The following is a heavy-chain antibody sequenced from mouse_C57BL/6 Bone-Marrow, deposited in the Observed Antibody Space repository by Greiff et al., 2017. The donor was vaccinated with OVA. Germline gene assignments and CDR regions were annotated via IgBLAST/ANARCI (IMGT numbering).Heavy chain of an antibody. V-gene: IGHV1-69*01. D-gene: IGHD1-1*01. CDR2: IDPSDSYT. CDR1: GYTFTGYW. Sequence: QVQLQQPGAELVMPGASVKLSCKASGYTFTGYWMHWVKQRPGQGLEWIGEIDPSDSYTNYNQKFKGKSTLTVDKSSSTAYMQLSSLTSEDSAVYYCVRWDYYGSSFCWYFDVWGTGTTVTVSS. J-gene: IGHJ1*03. CDR3: VRWDYYGSSFCWYFDV.